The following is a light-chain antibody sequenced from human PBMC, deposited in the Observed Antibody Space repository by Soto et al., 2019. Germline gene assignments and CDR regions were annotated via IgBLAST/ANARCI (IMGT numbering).Light chain of an antibody. CDR3: SSYTTTSPSVV. J-gene: IGLJ1*01. CDR1: SSDVGGYNY. V-gene: IGLV2-14*01. Sequence: QSALTQPASVSGSPGQSITISCTGTSSDVGGYNYVSWYQQHPGKAPKLMIYEVSNRPSGVSNRFSGSKSGNTASLTISGLQAEDEADYYCSSYTTTSPSVVLGTGTKLT. CDR2: EVS.